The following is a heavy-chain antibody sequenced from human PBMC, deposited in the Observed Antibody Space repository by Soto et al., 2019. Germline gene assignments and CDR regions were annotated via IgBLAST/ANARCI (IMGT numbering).Heavy chain of an antibody. V-gene: IGHV3-23*01. CDR3: AKDKPDADGDVHEFDY. Sequence: GGSLRLSCAASGFTFSSYAMSWVRQAPGKGLEWVSAISGSGGSTYYADSVKGRFTISRDNSKNTLYLQMNSLRAEDTAVYYCAKDKPDADGDVHEFDYWGQGTLVTVSS. CDR1: GFTFSSYA. CDR2: ISGSGGST. J-gene: IGHJ4*02. D-gene: IGHD4-17*01.